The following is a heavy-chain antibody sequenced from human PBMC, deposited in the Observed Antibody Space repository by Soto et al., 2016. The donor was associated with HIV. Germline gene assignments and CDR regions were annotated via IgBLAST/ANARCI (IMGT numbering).Heavy chain of an antibody. D-gene: IGHD5-12*01. CDR1: GGTFSSYP. CDR3: ARVDRYSGYDGYTFGPLDY. J-gene: IGHJ4*02. CDR2: IIPIFGTG. V-gene: IGHV1-69*12. Sequence: QVQLVQSGAEVKKPGSSVKVSCKASGGTFSSYPISWVRQAPGQGLEWMGGIIPIFGTGNYAQKFQGRVTITADESTSTAYMELNSLRSEDTAVYYCARVDRYSGYDGYTFGPLDYWGQGTLVTVSS.